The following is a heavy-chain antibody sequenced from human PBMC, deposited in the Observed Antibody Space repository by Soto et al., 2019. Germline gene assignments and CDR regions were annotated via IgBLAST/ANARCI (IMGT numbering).Heavy chain of an antibody. J-gene: IGHJ3*02. Sequence: SETLSLTCAVYGGSFSGYYWSWIRQPPGKGLEWIGEINHSGSTNYNPSLKSRVTISVDTSKNQFSLKLSSVTAADTAVYYCARGILYRPSKVYCSGGSCYPSDAFDIWGQGTMVTVSS. CDR2: INHSGST. D-gene: IGHD2-15*01. V-gene: IGHV4-34*01. CDR3: ARGILYRPSKVYCSGGSCYPSDAFDI. CDR1: GGSFSGYY.